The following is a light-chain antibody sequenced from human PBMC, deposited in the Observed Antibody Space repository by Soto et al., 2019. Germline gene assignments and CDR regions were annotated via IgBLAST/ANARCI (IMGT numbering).Light chain of an antibody. CDR1: QSVSSN. CDR3: QQYNNWPRT. CDR2: GAS. Sequence: XIVMTQSPATLSVSPGERATLSCRASQSVSSNLAWYQQKPGQAPRLLIYGASTRATGIPARFSGSGSGTEFTLTISSLQSEDFAVYYCQQYNNWPRTFGQGTKV. V-gene: IGKV3-15*01. J-gene: IGKJ1*01.